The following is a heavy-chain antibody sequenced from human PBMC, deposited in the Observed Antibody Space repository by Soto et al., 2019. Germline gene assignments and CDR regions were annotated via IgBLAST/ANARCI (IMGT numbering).Heavy chain of an antibody. Sequence: EVQLVESGGGLVQPGGSLRLSCAGSGFTFSSYSMNWVRQAPGKGLWWLSYIDSTSSPTYYADSVKGRFTISRDNDQNSLDLKMNSQRVEDSAVYYCVRDEYKEPAGQHRVHGDYWGQGTLVTVSS. CDR1: GFTFSSYS. J-gene: IGHJ4*02. CDR3: VRDEYKEPAGQHRVHGDY. D-gene: IGHD6-6*01. V-gene: IGHV3-48*01. CDR2: IDSTSSPT.